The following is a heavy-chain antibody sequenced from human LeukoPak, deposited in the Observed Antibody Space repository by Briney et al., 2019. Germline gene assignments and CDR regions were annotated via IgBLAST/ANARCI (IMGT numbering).Heavy chain of an antibody. Sequence: SQTLSLTCTVSGGSISSGSYFWSWIRQPAGKGLEWIGRIYTSGSTNYNPSLKGRVTISVDTSKNQFSLKLGSVTAADTAVYYCARGNSSSWYYWFDPWGQGTLVTVSS. J-gene: IGHJ5*02. D-gene: IGHD6-13*01. CDR2: IYTSGST. CDR1: GGSISSGSYF. CDR3: ARGNSSSWYYWFDP. V-gene: IGHV4-61*02.